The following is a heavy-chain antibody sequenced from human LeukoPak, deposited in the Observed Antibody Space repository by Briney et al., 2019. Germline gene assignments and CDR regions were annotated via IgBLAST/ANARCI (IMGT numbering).Heavy chain of an antibody. J-gene: IGHJ4*02. D-gene: IGHD4-11*01. CDR1: GGSISGYY. V-gene: IGHV4-59*01. CDR3: ARFPNYGSYVRDY. CDR2: IHDSGST. Sequence: KPSETLSLTCTGSGGSISGYYWSLVRQAPGNRQEWIAFIHDSGSTSYNPSLQSRVTISGDTSKNQFSLKLSSVSAADTAVYYCARFPNYGSYVRDYWGQGTLVTVSS.